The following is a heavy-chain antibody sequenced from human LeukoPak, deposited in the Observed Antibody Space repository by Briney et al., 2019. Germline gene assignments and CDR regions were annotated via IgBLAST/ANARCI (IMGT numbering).Heavy chain of an antibody. CDR2: IYYSGYT. J-gene: IGHJ5*02. V-gene: IGHV4-59*01. CDR1: SGSISSYY. Sequence: SETLSLTCNVSSGSISSYYWTWIRQPPGQGLEWIGNIYYSGYTNYNPSLKSRVTISVDTSKNQFSLKLSSVTAADTAVYYCARVKSRYGSGIHWFDPWGQGTLVTVSS. D-gene: IGHD3-10*01. CDR3: ARVKSRYGSGIHWFDP.